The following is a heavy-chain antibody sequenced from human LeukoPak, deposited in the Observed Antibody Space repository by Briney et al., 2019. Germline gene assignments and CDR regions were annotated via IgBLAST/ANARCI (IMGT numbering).Heavy chain of an antibody. V-gene: IGHV1-69*13. CDR2: IIPIFGTA. CDR1: GGTFSSYA. CDR3: ARASGALNRPFDY. D-gene: IGHD2-15*01. J-gene: IGHJ4*02. Sequence: GASVKVSCKASGGTFSSYAISWVRQAPGQGLEWMGEIIPIFGTANYAQKFQGRVTITADESTSTAYMELSSLRSEDTAVYYCARASGALNRPFDYWGQGTPVTVSS.